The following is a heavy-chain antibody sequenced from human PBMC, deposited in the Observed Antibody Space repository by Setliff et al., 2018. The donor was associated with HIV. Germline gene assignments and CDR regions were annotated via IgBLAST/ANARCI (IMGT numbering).Heavy chain of an antibody. CDR3: ARAGGTRHFNMVRGVLEPTYYYHMDV. J-gene: IGHJ6*03. V-gene: IGHV1-46*01. CDR2: INPSSGTT. D-gene: IGHD3-10*01. Sequence: ASVKVSCKASGYTFTGYSMHWVRQAPGQGLEWMGIINPSSGTTRYAQKFRGRVTMTRDTSTSTVYMELSGLRSEDTAVYYCARAGGTRHFNMVRGVLEPTYYYHMDVWGKGTTVTVSS. CDR1: GYTFTGYS.